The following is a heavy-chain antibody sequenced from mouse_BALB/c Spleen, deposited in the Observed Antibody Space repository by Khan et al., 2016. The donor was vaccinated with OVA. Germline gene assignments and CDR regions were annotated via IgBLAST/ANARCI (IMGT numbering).Heavy chain of an antibody. J-gene: IGHJ4*01. CDR1: GFSLTDYA. Sequence: QVQLQQSGPGLVAPSQSLSITCTVSGFSLTDYAVSWIRQPPGKGLEWLGVIWGGGSKYYNSALKSRLSISKDNSKSQVFIKMNSLQTDDTAMYYCAKDPPYYAMDYWGQGTSGTVSS. V-gene: IGHV2-6-5*01. CDR3: AKDPPYYAMDY. CDR2: IWGGGSK.